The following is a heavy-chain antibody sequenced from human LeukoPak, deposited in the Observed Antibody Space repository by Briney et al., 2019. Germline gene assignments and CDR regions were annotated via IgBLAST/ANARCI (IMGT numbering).Heavy chain of an antibody. CDR1: SGFITAYY. J-gene: IGHJ4*02. Sequence: PSETLSLTCSVSSGFITAYYWSWIRQPPGKGLEWIGYVYYSGSTEYNPSLRSRVTISLEMSTHQFSLNLTSVTAADTAVYYCATNTGTVFDYWGQGALVTVSS. CDR2: VYYSGST. D-gene: IGHD7-27*01. V-gene: IGHV4-59*01. CDR3: ATNTGTVFDY.